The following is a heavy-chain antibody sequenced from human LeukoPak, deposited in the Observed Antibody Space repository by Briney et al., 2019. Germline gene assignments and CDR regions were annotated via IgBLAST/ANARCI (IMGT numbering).Heavy chain of an antibody. CDR2: ISSSSSYI. Sequence: GGSLRLSCAASGFTFSSYSMNWVRQAPGKGLEWVSSISSSSSYIYYADSVKGRFTISRDNAKNSLYLQMNSLRAEDTAVYYCARDGYSSGWPYYYYGMAVWGQGTTVTVSS. V-gene: IGHV3-21*01. CDR1: GFTFSSYS. J-gene: IGHJ6*02. D-gene: IGHD6-19*01. CDR3: ARDGYSSGWPYYYYGMAV.